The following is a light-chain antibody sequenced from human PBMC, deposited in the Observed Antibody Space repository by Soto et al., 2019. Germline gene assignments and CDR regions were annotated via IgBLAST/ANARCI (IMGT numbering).Light chain of an antibody. CDR2: RNN. CDR3: AAWDDSLSGPLYV. J-gene: IGLJ1*01. V-gene: IGLV1-47*01. Sequence: QSVRTQLPSASGTPGQRVTISCSGSSSNIGSNYVYWYQQLPGTAPKLLIYRNNQRPSGVPDRFSVSKSGTSASLAISGLRSEDEADYYCAAWDDSLSGPLYVFGTGTKVTVL. CDR1: SSNIGSNY.